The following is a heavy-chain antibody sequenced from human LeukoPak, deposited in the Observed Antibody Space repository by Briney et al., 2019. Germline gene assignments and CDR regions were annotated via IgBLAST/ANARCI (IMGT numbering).Heavy chain of an antibody. V-gene: IGHV3-23*01. CDR1: GFSFSSYW. CDR3: AKPPPSSISWYYSYGMDV. CDR2: ISGSGGTT. Sequence: PGGSLRLSCAASGFSFSSYWMIWVRQAPGKGLEWVSAISGSGGTTDYADSVRGRFTISRDNSKNTLYLHMNTLRAEDTAVYYCAKPPPSSISWYYSYGMDVWGQGTTVTVSS. J-gene: IGHJ6*02. D-gene: IGHD6-13*01.